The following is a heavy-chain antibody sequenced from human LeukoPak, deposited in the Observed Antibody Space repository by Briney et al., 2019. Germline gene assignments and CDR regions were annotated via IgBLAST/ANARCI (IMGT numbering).Heavy chain of an antibody. V-gene: IGHV1-46*01. D-gene: IGHD3-22*01. Sequence: ASVKVSCKASGYIFTGYYMHWVRQAPGQGLEWMGIINPSGGSTSYAQKFQGRVTMTRDTSTSTVYMELSSLRSEDTAVYYCARGAPYYYDSLYYYYMDVWGKGTTVTISS. CDR2: INPSGGST. CDR1: GYIFTGYY. J-gene: IGHJ6*03. CDR3: ARGAPYYYDSLYYYYMDV.